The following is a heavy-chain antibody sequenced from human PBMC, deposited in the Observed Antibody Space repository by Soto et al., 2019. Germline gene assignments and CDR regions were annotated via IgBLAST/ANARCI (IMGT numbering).Heavy chain of an antibody. J-gene: IGHJ3*02. CDR2: IYYNGNT. V-gene: IGHV4-59*01. CDR3: TRDTYGGGI. Sequence: SETLSLTCTLSGGSITHYSRSWIRQPPGKGLEWIAYIYYNGNTNYNPSLQSRATISVDTSNNQVSLELRSVTTADTAVYFCTRDTYGGGIWGQGTMVS. D-gene: IGHD2-8*01. CDR1: GGSITHYS.